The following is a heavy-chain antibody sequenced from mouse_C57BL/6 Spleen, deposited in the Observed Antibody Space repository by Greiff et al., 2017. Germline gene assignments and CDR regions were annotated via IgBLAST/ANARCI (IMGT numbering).Heavy chain of an antibody. CDR2: INPNNGGT. CDR3: ARRGDSSGLDD. J-gene: IGHJ2*01. V-gene: IGHV1-26*01. D-gene: IGHD3-2*02. CDR1: GYTFTDYY. Sequence: EVQLQQSGPELVKPGASVKISCKASGYTFTDYYMNWVKQSHGKSLEWIGDINPNNGGTSYNQKFKGKATLTVDTSSSTAYMELRSLTSEDSAVYYCARRGDSSGLDDWGQGTTLTVSS.